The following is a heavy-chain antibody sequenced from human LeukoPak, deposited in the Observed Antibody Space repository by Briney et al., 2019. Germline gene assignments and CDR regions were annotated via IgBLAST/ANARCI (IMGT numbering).Heavy chain of an antibody. J-gene: IGHJ4*02. CDR2: IIHSGGT. Sequence: SETLSLTCAVYGGSFSGYYWSWIRQPPGKGLDWIGEIIHSGGTNYNPSLKSRVTISADTSKNQFSLNLNSINAADTAVYYCARGLGGSYYFDHWGQGTLVTVSS. D-gene: IGHD1-26*01. CDR3: ARGLGGSYYFDH. CDR1: GGSFSGYY. V-gene: IGHV4-34*01.